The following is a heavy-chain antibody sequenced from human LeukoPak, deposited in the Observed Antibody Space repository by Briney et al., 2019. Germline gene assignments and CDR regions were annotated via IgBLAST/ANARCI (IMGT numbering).Heavy chain of an antibody. CDR1: GLTFSSHW. CDR2: ITNDGSST. CDR3: TRDLNSGGSC. J-gene: IGHJ4*02. Sequence: PGGSLRLSCAASGLTFSSHWMHWVRQAPGKGLVWVSRITNDGSSTTYADSVKGRFTISRDNSKNTLYLQMNSLRAEDTAVYYCTRDLNSGGSCWGQGTLVTVSS. D-gene: IGHD2-15*01. V-gene: IGHV3-74*01.